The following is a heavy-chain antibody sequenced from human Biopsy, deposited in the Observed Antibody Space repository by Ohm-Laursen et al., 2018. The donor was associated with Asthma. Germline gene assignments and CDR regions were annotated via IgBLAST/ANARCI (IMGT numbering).Heavy chain of an antibody. CDR1: GVSISSDY. CDR3: ARGISRVTGLFDHFDS. D-gene: IGHD2-21*02. J-gene: IGHJ4*02. CDR2: IYYSGST. Sequence: PSETLSLTCTVSGVSISSDYWSWIRQPPGKGLEWIGHIYYSGSTNYQPSLKSRATISVDTSKKQFSLKLRSVTAADAAVYYCARGISRVTGLFDHFDSWGQGTLVTVSS. V-gene: IGHV4-59*01.